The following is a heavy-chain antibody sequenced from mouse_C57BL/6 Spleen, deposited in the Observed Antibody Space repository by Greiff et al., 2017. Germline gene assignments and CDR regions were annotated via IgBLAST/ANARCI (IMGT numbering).Heavy chain of an antibody. J-gene: IGHJ2*01. CDR1: GFTFSDFY. V-gene: IGHV7-1*01. D-gene: IGHD2-1*01. CDR3: ARDAEGNYDY. CDR2: SRNKANVYTT. Sequence: EVHLVESGGGLVQSGRSLRLSCATSGFTFSDFYMEWVRQAPGKGLEWIAASRNKANVYTTEYSASVKGRFIVSRDTSQSILYLQMNALRAEDTAIYYCARDAEGNYDYWGQGTTLTVSS.